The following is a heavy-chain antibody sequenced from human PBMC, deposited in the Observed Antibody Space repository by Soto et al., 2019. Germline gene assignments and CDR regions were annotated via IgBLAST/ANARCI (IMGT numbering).Heavy chain of an antibody. CDR1: GGSISSYY. CDR3: ARDSNWYFDL. J-gene: IGHJ2*01. V-gene: IGHV4-59*01. CDR2: IYYSGST. Sequence: QVQLQESGPGLVKPSETLSLTCTVSGGSISSYYWSWIRQPPGKGLEWIGYIYYSGSTNYNPSLKSRVTISVDTSKNQFSLKLSSVTAAYTAVYYCARDSNWYFDLWGRGTLVTVSS.